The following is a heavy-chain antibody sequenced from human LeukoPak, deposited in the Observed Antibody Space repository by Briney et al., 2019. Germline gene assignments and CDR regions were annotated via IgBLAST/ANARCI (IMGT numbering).Heavy chain of an antibody. CDR1: GGSISSSSYY. Sequence: PSETLSLTCTVSGGSISSSSYYWGWIRQPPGKGLEWIGSIYYSGSTYYNPSLKSRVTISVDTSKNQFSLKLSSVTAADTAVYYCARGSWQQLAGASDYWGQGTLVTVSS. CDR2: IYYSGST. J-gene: IGHJ4*02. D-gene: IGHD6-13*01. V-gene: IGHV4-39*07. CDR3: ARGSWQQLAGASDY.